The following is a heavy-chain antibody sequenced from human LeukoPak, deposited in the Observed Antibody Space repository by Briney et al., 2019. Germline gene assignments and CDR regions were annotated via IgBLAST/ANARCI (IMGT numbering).Heavy chain of an antibody. CDR2: IYSTGRT. J-gene: IGHJ5*02. CDR1: GTSLSSSAYY. D-gene: IGHD3-22*01. CDR3: ARDRGPFITPNRFDP. Sequence: SETLSLTCTVSGTSLSSSAYYRNWIRQPPGKRLEWLGSIYSTGRTYYNPSLRSRVSISVDTSKNQFSLNLTSVTAADTAVYYCARDRGPFITPNRFDPWGQGSLVYVSS. V-gene: IGHV4-39*07.